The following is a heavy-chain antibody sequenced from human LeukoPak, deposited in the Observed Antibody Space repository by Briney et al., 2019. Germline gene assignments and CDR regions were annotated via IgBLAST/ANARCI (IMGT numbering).Heavy chain of an antibody. V-gene: IGHV1-18*01. D-gene: IGHD4-17*01. CDR3: ARDSRSRMTTVTAYYYYGMDV. Sequence: GASVKVSCKASGYTVTSYGSSGVRQAPGQGLEWMGWICAYKGNTNNAQKLQGRVTITTDTSTSTADMDLRSLRSDDTALYYCARDSRSRMTTVTAYYYYGMDVWGQGTTVTVSS. CDR1: GYTVTSYG. J-gene: IGHJ6*02. CDR2: ICAYKGNT.